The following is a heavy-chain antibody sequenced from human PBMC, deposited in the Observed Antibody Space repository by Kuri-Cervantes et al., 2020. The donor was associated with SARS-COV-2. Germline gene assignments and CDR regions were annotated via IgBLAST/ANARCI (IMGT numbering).Heavy chain of an antibody. CDR3: ARDFVVLMVYAQDYYGMDV. Sequence: ASVKVSCKASGYTFTSYYMHWVRQAPGQGLEWMGIINPSGGSTSYAQKFQGRVTMTRDTSTSTVYMELSSLGSDDTAVYYCARDFVVLMVYAQDYYGMDVWGQGTTVTVSS. J-gene: IGHJ6*02. D-gene: IGHD2-8*01. CDR2: INPSGGST. V-gene: IGHV1-46*01. CDR1: GYTFTSYY.